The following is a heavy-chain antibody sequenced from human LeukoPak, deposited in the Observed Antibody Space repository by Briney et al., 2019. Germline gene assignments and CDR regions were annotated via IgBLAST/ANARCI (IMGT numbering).Heavy chain of an antibody. CDR2: IYYSGST. CDR1: GGSISSSSYY. CDR3: ARAGDRSINNWFDP. D-gene: IGHD7-27*01. Sequence: SETLSLTCTVSGGSISSSSYYWGWIRQPPGKGLEWIGSIYYSGSTYYNPSLKSRVTISVDTSKNQFSLKLSSVTAADTAVYYCARAGDRSINNWFDPWGQGTLVSVSS. J-gene: IGHJ5*02. V-gene: IGHV4-39*07.